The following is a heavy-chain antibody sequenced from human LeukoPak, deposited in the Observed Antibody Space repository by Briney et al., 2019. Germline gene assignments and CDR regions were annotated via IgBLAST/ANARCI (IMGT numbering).Heavy chain of an antibody. CDR3: AMCQSQAGSQQLPALDY. CDR1: GYTFTGYY. CDR2: INPNSGGT. Sequence: ASVKFSCKASGYTFTGYYLHWVRQAPGQGLEWMGWINPNSGGTYYSQKFQGRVTMTRDTSISTAYMEVSSLRSDDTAVYYCAMCQSQAGSQQLPALDYWGQGTLVTVSS. J-gene: IGHJ4*02. D-gene: IGHD6-13*01. V-gene: IGHV1-2*02.